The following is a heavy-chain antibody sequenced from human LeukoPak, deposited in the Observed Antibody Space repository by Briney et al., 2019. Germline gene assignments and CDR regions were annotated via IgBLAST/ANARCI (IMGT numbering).Heavy chain of an antibody. D-gene: IGHD2-2*01. CDR1: GFTFSGHA. CDR3: ARDRVIFTRMMDL. V-gene: IGHV3-30*04. Sequence: GGSLRLSCAASGFTFSGHAMHWVRQPPGKGLEWVGVISYDGRNRFYADSVKGRFIISRDNSKNTMYLVMNSLRPDDTAVYFCARDRVIFTRMMDLWGQGTLVTVSS. J-gene: IGHJ5*02. CDR2: ISYDGRNR.